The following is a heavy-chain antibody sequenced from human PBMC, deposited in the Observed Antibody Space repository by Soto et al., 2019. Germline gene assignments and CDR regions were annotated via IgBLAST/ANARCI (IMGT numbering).Heavy chain of an antibody. CDR1: GFTFSSYS. V-gene: IGHV3-21*01. Sequence: EVQLVESGGGLVKPGGSLRLSCAASGFTFSSYSMNWVRQAPGKGLEWVSSISSSSSYIYYADSVKGRFTISRDNAKNSLYLQMNSLRAEDTALYYCAKDPGGLQLWDFFDSWGQGTLVTVSS. D-gene: IGHD5-18*01. J-gene: IGHJ4*02. CDR2: ISSSSSYI. CDR3: AKDPGGLQLWDFFDS.